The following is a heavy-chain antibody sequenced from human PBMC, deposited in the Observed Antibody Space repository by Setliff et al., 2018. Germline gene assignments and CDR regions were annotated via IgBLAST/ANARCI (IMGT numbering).Heavy chain of an antibody. J-gene: IGHJ3*01. CDR3: ARGFWSGYSAAFDL. CDR2: IHDSGNPT. D-gene: IGHD3-3*01. Sequence: PGGSLRLSCAASGFTFSNYYMTWIRQAPGKGLEWISYIHDSGNPTYYADSVQGRFTISRDNAKNSMYLQINSLRPEDTALYYCARGFWSGYSAAFDLWGQGTMVTVSS. CDR1: GFTFSNYY. V-gene: IGHV3-11*04.